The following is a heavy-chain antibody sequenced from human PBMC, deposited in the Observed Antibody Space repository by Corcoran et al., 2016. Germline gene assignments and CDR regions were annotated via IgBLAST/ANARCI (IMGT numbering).Heavy chain of an antibody. CDR1: GFTFSSYG. V-gene: IGHV3-33*01. Sequence: QVQLVESGGGVVQPGRSLRLSCAASGFTFSSYGMHWVRQAPGKGLEWVAVIWYDGSNKYYADSVKGRFTISRDNSKNTLYLQMKSLRAADTAVYYCARRQQLVLGYYYYYGMDGWGQGTTVTVSS. J-gene: IGHJ6*02. D-gene: IGHD6-13*01. CDR3: ARRQQLVLGYYYYYGMDG. CDR2: IWYDGSNK.